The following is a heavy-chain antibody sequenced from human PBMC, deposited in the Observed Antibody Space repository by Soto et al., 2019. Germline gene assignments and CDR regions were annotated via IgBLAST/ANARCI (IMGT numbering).Heavy chain of an antibody. CDR3: ARVDVSRLLAWLI. CDR1: CYTFTNYF. D-gene: IGHD3-3*01. V-gene: IGHV1-18*01. Sequence: ASLKVSFKASCYTFTNYFMIWWRHSPLQGLEGMGWISAYNGNTNYAQNLQCRVTINTDTSTSTAYMELRSLRSDDTAVYYCARVDVSRLLAWLIWGKGTMVTVSS. CDR2: ISAYNGNT. J-gene: IGHJ4*02.